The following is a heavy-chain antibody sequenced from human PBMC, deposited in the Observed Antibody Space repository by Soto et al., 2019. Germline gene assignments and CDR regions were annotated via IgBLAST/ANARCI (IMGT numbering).Heavy chain of an antibody. CDR3: ARVEASCSSTSCIDY. CDR2: ISSSGSYI. V-gene: IGHV3-21*01. CDR1: GFTFSSYS. J-gene: IGHJ4*02. Sequence: EVQLVESGGGLVQPGGSLRLSCAASGFTFSSYSMNWVRQAPGKGLEWVSSISSSGSYIYYADSVNGRFTFSRDNAKNSLYLQMNSLRAEDTAVYYCARVEASCSSTSCIDYWGQGTLVTVSS. D-gene: IGHD2-2*01.